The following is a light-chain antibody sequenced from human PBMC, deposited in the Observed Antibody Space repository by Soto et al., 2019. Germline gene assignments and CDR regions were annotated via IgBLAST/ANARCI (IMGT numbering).Light chain of an antibody. V-gene: IGLV1-51*01. CDR1: SSNVGNNY. CDR3: GALDSSLMGVV. Sequence: QSVLTQPPSVSAAPGQKVTISGSGSSSNVGNNYVSWYQQLPGTAPKLLIYDNNKRPSGIPDRFSGSKSATSATLDITALQTGDEADYYCGALDSSLMGVVFGGGTKVTVL. CDR2: DNN. J-gene: IGLJ2*01.